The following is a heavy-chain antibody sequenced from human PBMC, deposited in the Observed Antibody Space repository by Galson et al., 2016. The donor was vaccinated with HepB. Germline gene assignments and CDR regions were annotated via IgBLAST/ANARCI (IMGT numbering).Heavy chain of an antibody. CDR1: GGSFSSYA. V-gene: IGHV1-69*13. Sequence: SVQVSCKASGGSFSSYAISWVRQAPGQGLAWMGGIIPVFGNANYLQEFQGRITITADESTSTAYLELSSLISEDTAVDFCARDSPIPAWGQGTMVTVSS. CDR2: IIPVFGNA. CDR3: ARDSPIPA. J-gene: IGHJ3*01. D-gene: IGHD2-2*01.